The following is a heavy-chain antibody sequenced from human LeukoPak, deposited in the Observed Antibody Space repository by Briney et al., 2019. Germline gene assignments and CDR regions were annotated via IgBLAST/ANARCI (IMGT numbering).Heavy chain of an antibody. CDR2: IYYSGST. V-gene: IGHV4-31*03. J-gene: IGHJ4*02. CDR3: ANGFLEWFYVY. CDR1: GGSISSGGYY. D-gene: IGHD3-3*01. Sequence: SETLSLTCTVSGGSISSGGYYWSWIRQHPGKGLEWIGYIYYSGSTYYNPSLKSRVTISVDTSKNQFSLKLSSVTAADTAVYYCANGFLEWFYVYWGQGTLVTVSS.